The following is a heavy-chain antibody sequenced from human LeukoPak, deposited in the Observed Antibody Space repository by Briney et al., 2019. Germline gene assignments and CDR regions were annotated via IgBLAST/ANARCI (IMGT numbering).Heavy chain of an antibody. Sequence: ASVKVSCKASGDTFTINDINWVRQATGQGLEWMGWMDPNSGNTGYAQKFQGRVTMTRNTSISTSYMELTNLRSEDTAVYYCARVTAAGTWAFDIWGQGTTVTVSS. CDR2: MDPNSGNT. J-gene: IGHJ3*02. CDR1: GDTFTIND. V-gene: IGHV1-8*01. D-gene: IGHD6-13*01. CDR3: ARVTAAGTWAFDI.